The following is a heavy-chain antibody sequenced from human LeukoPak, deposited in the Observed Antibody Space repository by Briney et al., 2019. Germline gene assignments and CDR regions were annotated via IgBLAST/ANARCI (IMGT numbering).Heavy chain of an antibody. V-gene: IGHV4-30-4*08. D-gene: IGHD6-19*01. CDR2: IYYSGST. CDR3: ARDSGSGWRYFDY. CDR1: GGSISSGDYY. Sequence: SETLSLTCTVSGGSISSGDYYWSWIRQPPGRGLEWIAYIYYSGSTYYNPSLKSRVTISVDTSKNQFSLKLSSVTAADTAVYYCARDSGSGWRYFDYWGQGTLVTVSS. J-gene: IGHJ4*02.